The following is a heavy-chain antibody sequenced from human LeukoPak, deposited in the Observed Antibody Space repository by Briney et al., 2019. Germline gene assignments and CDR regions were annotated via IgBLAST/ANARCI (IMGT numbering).Heavy chain of an antibody. J-gene: IGHJ4*02. V-gene: IGHV3-74*01. CDR1: GFTFSSHW. D-gene: IGHD5-18*01. CDR2: INSDGSIT. CDR3: ASPMWDTAIHDY. Sequence: PGGSLRLSCAASGFTFSSHWMHWVRQAPGKGLVWVSRINSDGSITSYADSVKGRFTISRDNAKDTLHLQMNSLRAEDAAVYYCASPMWDTAIHDYWGQGTLVTVSS.